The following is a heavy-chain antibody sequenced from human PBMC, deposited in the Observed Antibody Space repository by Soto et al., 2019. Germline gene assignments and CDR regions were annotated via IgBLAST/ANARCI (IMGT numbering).Heavy chain of an antibody. D-gene: IGHD3-22*01. Sequence: PGGSLRLSCAASGFTFSSYAMSWVRQAPGKGPEWVSAISGSAGTTYYADSVKGRFTISRDNSKNTLYLQMNSLRAEDTAVYYCAKQTRIGLIVMIITTFDYWGPGTLVTVSS. V-gene: IGHV3-23*01. J-gene: IGHJ4*02. CDR2: ISGSAGTT. CDR1: GFTFSSYA. CDR3: AKQTRIGLIVMIITTFDY.